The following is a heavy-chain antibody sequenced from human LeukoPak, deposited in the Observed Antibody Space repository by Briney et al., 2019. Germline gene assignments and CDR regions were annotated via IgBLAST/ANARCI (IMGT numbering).Heavy chain of an antibody. V-gene: IGHV3-30*02. CDR2: IRYDGSDK. D-gene: IGHD3-16*01. Sequence: PGGSLRLSYAASGFTFRTYGMHWVRQAPGKGLEWVTFIRYDGSDKFYADSVRGRFTISRDNSKNTLFLQLNSLRVEDTAVYYCAKRADYYDSSRALYDAFDLWGQGTMVTVSS. J-gene: IGHJ3*01. CDR1: GFTFRTYG. CDR3: AKRADYYDSSRALYDAFDL.